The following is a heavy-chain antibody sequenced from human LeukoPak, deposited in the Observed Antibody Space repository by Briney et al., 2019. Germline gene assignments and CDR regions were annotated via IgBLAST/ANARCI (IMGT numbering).Heavy chain of an antibody. CDR3: ARDRPTGASRLFVVQ. CDR2: MSSGSSYI. D-gene: IGHD3-3*01. V-gene: IGHV3-21*01. CDR1: GFSFSSCS. Sequence: GGSLRLSCAASGFSFSSCSMTWVRQAPGKGLEWVSSMSSGSSYIYYADSVRGRFTISRDNAKNSLYLLMNSLRVEDTAVYYCARDRPTGASRLFVVQWGQGTLVTVSS. J-gene: IGHJ4*02.